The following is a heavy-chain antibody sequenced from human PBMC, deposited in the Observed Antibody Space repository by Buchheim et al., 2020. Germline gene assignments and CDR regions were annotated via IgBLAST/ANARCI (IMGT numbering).Heavy chain of an antibody. J-gene: IGHJ4*02. CDR2: INCHTGDT. D-gene: IGHD5/OR15-5a*01. V-gene: IGHV1-2*02. CDR3: AREFGFSSVYGVSFGY. Sequence: QVHLVQSGAEVKKPGASVMVSCKTSGYDFTVYYIHWVRQAPGQGLEWMGWINCHTGDTLFAQKFQGRVTMTRDKSLKTVYMEMSSLRSDDTAVYYCAREFGFSSVYGVSFGYWGQGAL. CDR1: GYDFTVYY.